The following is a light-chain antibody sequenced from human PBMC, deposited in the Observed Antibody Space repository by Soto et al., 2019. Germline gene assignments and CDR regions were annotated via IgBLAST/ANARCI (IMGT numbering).Light chain of an antibody. CDR3: CSYAGSYTYV. V-gene: IGLV2-11*01. CDR1: SSDVGAYDY. CDR2: DVS. Sequence: SALTQPPSASGSPGQSVTISCTGTSSDVGAYDYVSWYQQHPGKAPKLMIYDVSKRPSGVPDRFSGSKSGNTASLTISGLQAEDEADYYCCSYAGSYTYVFGTGTKVTVL. J-gene: IGLJ1*01.